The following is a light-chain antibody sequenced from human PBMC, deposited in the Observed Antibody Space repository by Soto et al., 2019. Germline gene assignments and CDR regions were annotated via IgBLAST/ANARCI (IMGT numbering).Light chain of an antibody. CDR2: LERSGTY. Sequence: QSVLTQSSSASASLGSSVNLTCTLSSGHSTYIIAWHQHQPGKAPRYLMKLERSGTYNKGSGVPDRFSGSSSGADRYLTISNLQSEDEADYYCETWDINTGVFGGGTQLTVL. CDR1: SGHSTYI. J-gene: IGLJ3*02. CDR3: ETWDINTGV. V-gene: IGLV4-60*03.